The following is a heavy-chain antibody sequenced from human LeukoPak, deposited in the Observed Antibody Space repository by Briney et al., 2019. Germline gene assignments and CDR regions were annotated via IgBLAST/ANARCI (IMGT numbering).Heavy chain of an antibody. CDR2: IIPIFGTA. CDR3: ARGESIAVAGNYYYYYMDV. J-gene: IGHJ6*03. D-gene: IGHD6-19*01. V-gene: IGHV1-69*13. Sequence: SVKVSCKASGYIFSSYGISWVRQAPGQGLEWMGGIIPIFGTANYAQKFQGRVTITADESTSTAYMELSSLRSEDTAVYYCARGESIAVAGNYYYYYMDVWGKGTTVTVSS. CDR1: GYIFSSYG.